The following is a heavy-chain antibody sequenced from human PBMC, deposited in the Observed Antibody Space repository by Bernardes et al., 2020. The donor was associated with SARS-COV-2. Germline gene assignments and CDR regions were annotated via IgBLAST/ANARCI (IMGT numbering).Heavy chain of an antibody. CDR3: ARGSYSSSWYGPHWYFDL. CDR2: IYYSGYT. J-gene: IGHJ2*01. V-gene: IGHV4-39*01. Sequence: SETLSLTCTVSGDSISTGGHYWGWIRQPPGKGLEWIANIYYSGYTYYSPSLQSRVTMSVVTSKNQFSLKLNSVTAADTAVYYCARGSYSSSWYGPHWYFDLWGRGTLVTVSS. D-gene: IGHD6-13*01. CDR1: GDSISTGGHY.